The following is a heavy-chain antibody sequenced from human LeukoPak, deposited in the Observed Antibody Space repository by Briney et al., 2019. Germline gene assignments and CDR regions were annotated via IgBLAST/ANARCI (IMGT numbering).Heavy chain of an antibody. Sequence: GASVKVSCKASGYTFTGYYMHWVRQAPGQGLEWMGWLNPNSGGTNYAQEFQGWVTMTRDTSISTAYMELSRLRSDDTAVYYCARVIGLQQSPWSLFDPWGQGTLVTVSS. J-gene: IGHJ5*02. D-gene: IGHD6-13*01. CDR3: ARVIGLQQSPWSLFDP. V-gene: IGHV1-2*04. CDR2: LNPNSGGT. CDR1: GYTFTGYY.